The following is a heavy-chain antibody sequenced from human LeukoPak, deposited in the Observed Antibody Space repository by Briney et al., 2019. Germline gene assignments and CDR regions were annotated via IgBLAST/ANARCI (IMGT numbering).Heavy chain of an antibody. J-gene: IGHJ5*02. CDR3: AKDRIYYYDSTLDWFDP. Sequence: GGSLRLSCAASGFTFSSYAMRWVRQAPGKGLEWVSAISCSGGSTCYADSVKGRFTISRDNSKNSLYLQMNSLRGEDTAVYYCAKDRIYYYDSTLDWFDPWGQGTLVTVSS. CDR2: ISCSGGST. D-gene: IGHD3-22*01. V-gene: IGHV3-23*01. CDR1: GFTFSSYA.